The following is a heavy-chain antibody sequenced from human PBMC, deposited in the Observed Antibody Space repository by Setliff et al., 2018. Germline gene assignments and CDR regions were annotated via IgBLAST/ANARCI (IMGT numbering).Heavy chain of an antibody. CDR3: ARDRMYDNFWSGYSDY. J-gene: IGHJ4*02. Sequence: SETLSLTCTVSGGSISSYYWSWIRQPPGKGLEWIGYIYYSGSTNYNPSLKSRVTISVDTSKNQFSLKLSAVTAADTAVYYCARDRMYDNFWSGYSDYWGQGTLVTV. CDR2: IYYSGST. V-gene: IGHV4-59*12. D-gene: IGHD3-3*01. CDR1: GGSISSYY.